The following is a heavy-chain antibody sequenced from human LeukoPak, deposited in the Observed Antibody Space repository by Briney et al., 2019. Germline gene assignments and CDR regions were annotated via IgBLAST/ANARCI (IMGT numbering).Heavy chain of an antibody. CDR2: ISSSSSYI. J-gene: IGHJ4*02. CDR1: GFTFSSYS. V-gene: IGHV3-21*01. CDR3: ARAEGYSSSSYPFDY. Sequence: PGGSLRLSCAASGFTFSSYSMNWVRQAPGKGLEWVSSISSSSSYIYYADSVKGRFTISRDNAKNSLYLQMNSLRAEGTAVYYCARAEGYSSSSYPFDYWGQGTLVTVSS. D-gene: IGHD6-6*01.